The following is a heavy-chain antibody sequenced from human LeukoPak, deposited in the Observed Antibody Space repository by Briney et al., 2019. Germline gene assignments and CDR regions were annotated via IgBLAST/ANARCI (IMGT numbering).Heavy chain of an antibody. CDR3: ARVYYDSSGSKIDY. J-gene: IGHJ4*02. D-gene: IGHD3-22*01. V-gene: IGHV3-72*01. Sequence: GGSLRLSCAASGFTFSDHYMDWVRQAPGKGLEWVGRTRNKANSYTTEYAASVKGRFTISRDDSKNSLYLRMNSLKTEDTAVYYCARVYYDSSGSKIDYWGQGTLVTVSS. CDR1: GFTFSDHY. CDR2: TRNKANSYTT.